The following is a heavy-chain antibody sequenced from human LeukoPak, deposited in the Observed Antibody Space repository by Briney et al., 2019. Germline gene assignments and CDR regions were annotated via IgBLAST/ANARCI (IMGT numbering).Heavy chain of an antibody. J-gene: IGHJ4*02. V-gene: IGHV4-59*06. CDR1: GGSISSYH. D-gene: IGHD4-23*01. CDR2: IYYSGST. CDR3: ARADTVVINYFDY. Sequence: PSETLSLTCTVSGGSISSYHWSWIRQPPGKGLEWIGYIYYSGSTYYNPSLKSRVTISVDTSKNQFSLKLSSVTAADTAVYYCARADTVVINYFDYWGQGTLVTVSS.